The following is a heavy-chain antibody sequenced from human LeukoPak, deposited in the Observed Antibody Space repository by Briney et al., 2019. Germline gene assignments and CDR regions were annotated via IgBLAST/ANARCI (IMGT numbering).Heavy chain of an antibody. Sequence: ASVKVSCKASGGTFSSYAISWVRQAPGQGLEWMGRIIPIFGTANYAQKFQGRVTITTDESTSTAYMELSSLRPEDTAVYYCAREGSDIVVVVAAPTMVWFDPWGQGTLVTVSS. D-gene: IGHD2-15*01. V-gene: IGHV1-69*05. CDR1: GGTFSSYA. CDR3: AREGSDIVVVVAAPTMVWFDP. J-gene: IGHJ5*02. CDR2: IIPIFGTA.